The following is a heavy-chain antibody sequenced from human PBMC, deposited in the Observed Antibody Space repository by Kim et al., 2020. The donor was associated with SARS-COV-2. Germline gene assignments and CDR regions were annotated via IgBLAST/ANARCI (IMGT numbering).Heavy chain of an antibody. CDR3: ARDLAVAPGFDY. J-gene: IGHJ4*02. V-gene: IGHV1-2*04. Sequence: NYAQNVQGWVPMTRDTSISTAYRELSRLRSDDTAVYYCARDLAVAPGFDYWGQGTLVTVSS. D-gene: IGHD6-19*01.